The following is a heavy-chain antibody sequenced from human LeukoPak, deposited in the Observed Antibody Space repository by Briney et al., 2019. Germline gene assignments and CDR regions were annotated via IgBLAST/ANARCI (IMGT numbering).Heavy chain of an antibody. V-gene: IGHV3-49*03. D-gene: IGHD1-26*01. J-gene: IGHJ4*02. CDR2: IRNKADGGTP. CDR1: GFTFGDYT. Sequence: GGSLRLSCTASGFTFGDYTITWIRQAPGKGLEWVGSIRNKADGGTPEYAASVKGRFTISRDDSKSIAYLQMNSLKTDDTAVYYCTRDPPTRYWGQGTLVSVSS. CDR3: TRDPPTRY.